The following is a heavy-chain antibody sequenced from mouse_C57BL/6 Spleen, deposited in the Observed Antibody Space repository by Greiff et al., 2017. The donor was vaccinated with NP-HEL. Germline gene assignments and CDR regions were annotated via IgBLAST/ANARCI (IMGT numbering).Heavy chain of an antibody. D-gene: IGHD2-14*01. J-gene: IGHJ3*01. CDR1: GFTFSSYT. CDR3: AYDGYEGAN. CDR2: ISGGGGNT. Sequence: DVQLVESGGGLVKPGGSLKLSCAASGFTFSSYTMSWVRQTPEKRLEWVATISGGGGNTYYPDSVKGRFTIARDNAKNTLYLQRSSLRSVDTALYYCAYDGYEGANWSQGTLVTVSA. V-gene: IGHV5-9*01.